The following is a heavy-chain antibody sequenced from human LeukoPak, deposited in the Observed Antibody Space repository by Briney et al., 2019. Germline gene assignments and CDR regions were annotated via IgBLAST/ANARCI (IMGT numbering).Heavy chain of an antibody. V-gene: IGHV4-34*01. D-gene: IGHD4-17*01. CDR1: GGSFSGYS. CDR2: INHSGST. CDR3: ARLSPYGDYALAQDY. Sequence: SETLSLTCAVYGGSFSGYSWNWVRQPPGQGLEWIGEINHSGSTNYNPSLKSRVTVSVHTSKNQFSLKLSSVTAADTAVYYCARLSPYGDYALAQDYWGQGTLVTVSS. J-gene: IGHJ4*02.